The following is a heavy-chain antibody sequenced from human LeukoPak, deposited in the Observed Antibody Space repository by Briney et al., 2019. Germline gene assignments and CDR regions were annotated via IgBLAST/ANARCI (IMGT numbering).Heavy chain of an antibody. D-gene: IGHD3-22*01. V-gene: IGHV3-43*02. J-gene: IGHJ4*02. CDR3: AKDMGYYDSSGSVGFFDY. Sequence: PGGSLRLSCAASGFTFDDYAMHWVRQAPAKGLEWVSLISGEGDSTYYADSVKGRFTISRHNSKNSLYLKMNSLRTEDTALYYCAKDMGYYDSSGSVGFFDYWGQGTLVTVSS. CDR1: GFTFDDYA. CDR2: ISGEGDST.